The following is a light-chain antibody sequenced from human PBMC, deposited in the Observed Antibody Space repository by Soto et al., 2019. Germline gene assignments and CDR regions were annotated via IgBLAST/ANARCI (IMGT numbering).Light chain of an antibody. Sequence: QSVLTQPRSVSGSPGQSVTISCTGTSGDGGDYDYVSWYQQHPGKAPKLLVYDVSKRPSGVPDRFSGSRSGNTASLTISGLQADDEGDYYCFSYAVTYARLSVFGTGTKLTVL. CDR3: FSYAVTYARLSV. J-gene: IGLJ1*01. CDR2: DVS. V-gene: IGLV2-11*01. CDR1: SGDGGDYDY.